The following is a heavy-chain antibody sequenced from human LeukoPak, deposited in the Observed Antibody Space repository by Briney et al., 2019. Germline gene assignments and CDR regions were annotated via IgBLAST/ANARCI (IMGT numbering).Heavy chain of an antibody. V-gene: IGHV1-69*05. D-gene: IGHD2-2*02. CDR3: ARGLDIVVVPAAIGYDYYYYYMDV. CDR1: GGTFSSYA. Sequence: GSSVKVSCKASGGTFSSYAISWVRQAPGQGLEWMGGIIPIFGTANYAQKFQGRVTITTDESTSTAYMELSSLRSEDTAVYYCARGLDIVVVPAAIGYDYYYYYMDVWGKGTTVTVSS. CDR2: IIPIFGTA. J-gene: IGHJ6*03.